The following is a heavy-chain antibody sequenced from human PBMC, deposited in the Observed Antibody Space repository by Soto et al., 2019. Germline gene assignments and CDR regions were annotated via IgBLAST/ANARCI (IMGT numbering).Heavy chain of an antibody. V-gene: IGHV1-18*01. D-gene: IGHD3-22*01. CDR2: ISAYNGNT. CDR3: ARVSDVDYASRGYLLAY. J-gene: IGHJ4*02. Sequence: ASVKVSCKASGYTFTSYGISWVRQAPGQGLEWMGWISAYNGNTNYAQKLQGRVTMTTDTSTSTAYMELRSLRSDDTAVYYCARVSDVDYASRGYLLAYWGQGTLVTVSS. CDR1: GYTFTSYG.